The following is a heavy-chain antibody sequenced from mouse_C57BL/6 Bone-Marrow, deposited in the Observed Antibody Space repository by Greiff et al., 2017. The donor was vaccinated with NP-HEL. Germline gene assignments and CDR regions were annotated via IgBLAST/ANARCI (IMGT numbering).Heavy chain of an antibody. Sequence: QVQLQQSGAELAKPGASVKLSCKASGYTFTSYWMHWVKQRPGQGLEWIGYINPSSGYTKYNQKCKDKATLTADKSSSTAYMQLSSLTYEDSAVYYCATYYSNFYYFDYWGQGTTLTVSS. D-gene: IGHD2-5*01. J-gene: IGHJ2*01. CDR1: GYTFTSYW. CDR2: INPSSGYT. V-gene: IGHV1-7*01. CDR3: ATYYSNFYYFDY.